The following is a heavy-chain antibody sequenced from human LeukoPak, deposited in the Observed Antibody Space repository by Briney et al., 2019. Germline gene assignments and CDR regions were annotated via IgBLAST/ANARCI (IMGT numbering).Heavy chain of an antibody. CDR2: VYYSGRT. Sequence: SETLSLTCTVTGGSIRTYYWSWLRQPPGKGLEWIGFVYYSGRTDYNPSLKSRVAISIDTSKNQFSLQLNSVTAADAAVYYCARSIFGGGPADSWGQGSLVIVSS. CDR1: GGSIRTYY. CDR3: ARSIFGGGPADS. V-gene: IGHV4-59*01. D-gene: IGHD3-10*02. J-gene: IGHJ4*02.